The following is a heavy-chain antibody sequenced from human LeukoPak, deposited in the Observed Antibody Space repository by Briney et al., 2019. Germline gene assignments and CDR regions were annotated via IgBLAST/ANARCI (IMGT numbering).Heavy chain of an antibody. V-gene: IGHV4-30-4*01. D-gene: IGHD3-22*01. J-gene: IGHJ4*02. CDR1: GGSISSGDYY. Sequence: PSETLSLTCTVSGGSISSGDYYWSWIRQPPGKGLEWIGYIYYSGSTYYNPSLKSRVTISVDTSKNQFFLKLSSVTAADTAVYYCARGLYYYSPLDYWGQGTLVTVSS. CDR2: IYYSGST. CDR3: ARGLYYYSPLDY.